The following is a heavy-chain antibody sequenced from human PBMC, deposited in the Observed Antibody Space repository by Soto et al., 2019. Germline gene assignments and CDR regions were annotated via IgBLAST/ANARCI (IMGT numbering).Heavy chain of an antibody. Sequence: EVRLVESGGGLVQPGRSLRLSCAASGFSFDDYAMHWVRQAPGKGLEWVSGISWNSGNIGYADSVKGRFAISRDNAKNSLFLQMNSLRTEDTALYYCAKVGGGYYSYFDYWGQGALVTVSS. V-gene: IGHV3-9*01. CDR3: AKVGGGYYSYFDY. CDR1: GFSFDDYA. D-gene: IGHD3-22*01. J-gene: IGHJ4*02. CDR2: ISWNSGNI.